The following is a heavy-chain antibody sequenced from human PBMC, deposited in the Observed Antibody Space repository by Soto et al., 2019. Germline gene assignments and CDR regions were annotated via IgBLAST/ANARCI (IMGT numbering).Heavy chain of an antibody. V-gene: IGHV4-59*01. CDR3: ARVNEYCSSTSCYSWFDP. D-gene: IGHD2-2*01. Sequence: SETLSLTCTVSGGSISSYYWSWIRQPPGKGLEWIGYIYYSGSTNYNPSLKSRVTISVDTSKNQFSLKLSSVTAADTAVYYCARVNEYCSSTSCYSWFDPWGQGTLVTVSS. CDR1: GGSISSYY. CDR2: IYYSGST. J-gene: IGHJ5*02.